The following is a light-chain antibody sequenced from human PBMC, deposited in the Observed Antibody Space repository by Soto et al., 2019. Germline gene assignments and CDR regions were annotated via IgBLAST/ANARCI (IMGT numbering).Light chain of an antibody. CDR1: QTISSW. J-gene: IGKJ1*01. CDR2: KAS. CDR3: QQSYNIPRAT. V-gene: IGKV1-5*03. Sequence: DIQMTQSPSTLSGSVGDRVTITCRASQTISSWLAWYQQKPGKAPKLLIYKASTLKSGVPSRFSGSGSGTDFTLTISSQQPEDFATYFCQQSYNIPRATFGQGTKVDIK.